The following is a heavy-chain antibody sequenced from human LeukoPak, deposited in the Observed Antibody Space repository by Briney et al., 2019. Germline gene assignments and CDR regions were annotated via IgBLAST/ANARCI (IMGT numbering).Heavy chain of an antibody. V-gene: IGHV3-66*01. J-gene: IGHJ4*02. CDR3: ATAPAAVAESRGDY. CDR1: GLSFSSFA. Sequence: GGSLRLSCVASGLSFSSFAMTWVRQAPGKGLEWVSVIYSGGSTYYADSVKGRFTISRDNSKNTLYLQMNSLRAEDTAVYYCATAPAAVAESRGDYWGQGTLVTVSS. D-gene: IGHD6-19*01. CDR2: IYSGGST.